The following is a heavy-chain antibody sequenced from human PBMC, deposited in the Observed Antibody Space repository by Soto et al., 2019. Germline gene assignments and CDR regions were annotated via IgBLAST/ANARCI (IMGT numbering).Heavy chain of an antibody. J-gene: IGHJ5*02. V-gene: IGHV4-30-4*01. CDR3: ARDTGSGPSWFDP. Sequence: PSETLSLTCTVSGGSISSGDYSWSWIRQPPGKGLECIAYIYSNGSAYYSPSLKSRVIVLVDTSRNQFSLTLRYVTAADTAVYYCARDTGSGPSWFDPWGHGTLVTVSS. CDR1: GGSISSGDYS. CDR2: IYSNGSA. D-gene: IGHD3-10*01.